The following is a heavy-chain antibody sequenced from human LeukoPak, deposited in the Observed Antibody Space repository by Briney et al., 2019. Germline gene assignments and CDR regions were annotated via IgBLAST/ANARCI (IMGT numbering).Heavy chain of an antibody. Sequence: SSETLSLTCTVSGGSISSYYWSWIRQPAGKGLEWIGRVYTSGTTNYNPSLKSRVTMSVDTSKKQFSLTLRSVTAADTAVYYCARDLFGESIDYWGQGTLVTVSS. J-gene: IGHJ4*02. CDR1: GGSISSYY. CDR2: VYTSGTT. V-gene: IGHV4-4*07. D-gene: IGHD3-10*02. CDR3: ARDLFGESIDY.